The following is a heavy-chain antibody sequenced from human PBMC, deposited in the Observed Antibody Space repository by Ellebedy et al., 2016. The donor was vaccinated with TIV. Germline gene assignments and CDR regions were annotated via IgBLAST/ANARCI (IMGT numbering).Heavy chain of an antibody. D-gene: IGHD3-16*02. Sequence: GESLKISCAASGFTFTNYWMSWVRQAPGKGLEWVATIKQGGSEKYYVDSVKGRFTISRDNAKNLLYLQMNSLRAEDTAVYYCARDPGRYYVWGSYRYGGVYYFDYWGQGTLVTVSS. J-gene: IGHJ4*02. CDR1: GFTFTNYW. CDR2: IKQGGSEK. CDR3: ARDPGRYYVWGSYRYGGVYYFDY. V-gene: IGHV3-7*01.